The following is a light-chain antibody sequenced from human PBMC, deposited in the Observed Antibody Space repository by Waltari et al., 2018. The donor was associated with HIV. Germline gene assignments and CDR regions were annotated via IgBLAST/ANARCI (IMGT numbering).Light chain of an antibody. J-gene: IGKJ2*01. Sequence: DIQMTQSPSSLSASVGDRVTITCRASQSVIKYLNWYQQKPGKAPKLLIYGASSLQGGIPLRFSGSGSGTDFTLTISRLQSEDFATYYCQQSYSAPYTFGQGTKVEI. CDR1: QSVIKY. CDR3: QQSYSAPYT. V-gene: IGKV1-39*01. CDR2: GAS.